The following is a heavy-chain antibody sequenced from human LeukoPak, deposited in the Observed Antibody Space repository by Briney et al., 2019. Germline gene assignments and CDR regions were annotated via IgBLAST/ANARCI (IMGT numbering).Heavy chain of an antibody. CDR1: GGSISSGSYY. CDR2: IYTSGST. J-gene: IGHJ6*03. Sequence: SETLSLTCTVSGGSISSGSYYWSWIRQPAGKGLEWIGRIYTSGSTNYNPSLKSRVTISVDTSKNQFSLKLSSVTAADTAVYYCARAYYYDSSGYYSHLRVKMLDYYYYMDVWGKGTTVTISS. D-gene: IGHD3-22*01. CDR3: ARAYYYDSSGYYSHLRVKMLDYYYYMDV. V-gene: IGHV4-61*02.